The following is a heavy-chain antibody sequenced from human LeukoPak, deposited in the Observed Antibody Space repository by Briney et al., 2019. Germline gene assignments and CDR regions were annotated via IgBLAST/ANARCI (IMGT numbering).Heavy chain of an antibody. CDR3: ATSRDYGDQYYFDY. Sequence: SVKVSCKASGGTFSSYAISWVRQAPGQGLEWMGGIIPIFGTANYAQKFQGRVTITADKSTSTAYMELSSLRSEDTAVHYCATSRDYGDQYYFDYWGQGTLVTVSS. CDR1: GGTFSSYA. V-gene: IGHV1-69*06. CDR2: IIPIFGTA. D-gene: IGHD4-17*01. J-gene: IGHJ4*02.